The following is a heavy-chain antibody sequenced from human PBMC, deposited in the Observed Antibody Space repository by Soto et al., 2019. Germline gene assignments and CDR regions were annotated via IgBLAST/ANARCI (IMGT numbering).Heavy chain of an antibody. CDR1: AFTFSSYW. CDR3: ARVPRFAFDI. CDR2: INRDGSST. V-gene: IGHV3-74*01. J-gene: IGHJ3*02. Sequence: EVQLVESGGGLVQPGGSLRLSCAASAFTFSSYWMHWVRQAPGKGLVWVSRINRDGSSTSYADSVKGRFTISRDNAKNTLYLQMNSLRAEDTAVYYCARVPRFAFDIWGQGTMVTVSS.